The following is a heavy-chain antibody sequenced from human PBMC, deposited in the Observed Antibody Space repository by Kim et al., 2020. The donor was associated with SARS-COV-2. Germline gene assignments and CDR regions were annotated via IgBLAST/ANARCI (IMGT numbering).Heavy chain of an antibody. V-gene: IGHV3-30*03. CDR1: GFTFNNYG. Sequence: GGSLRLSCAASGFTFNNYGMHWVRQAPGKGLEWVAFISYEGSIKYYADSVKGRFTVSRDSSKSTLYLQMNSLRPEDTAIYYCARTSGVVAIRTYYYGLDVWGQGTTVTVSS. CDR2: ISYEGSIK. CDR3: ARTSGVVAIRTYYYGLDV. D-gene: IGHD2-21*01. J-gene: IGHJ6*02.